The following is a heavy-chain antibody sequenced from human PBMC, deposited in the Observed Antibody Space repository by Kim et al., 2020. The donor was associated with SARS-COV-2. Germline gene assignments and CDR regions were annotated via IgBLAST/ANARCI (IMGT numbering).Heavy chain of an antibody. D-gene: IGHD2-2*01. CDR2: GAI. CDR3: ARLHQALDY. V-gene: IGHV4-4*07. J-gene: IGHJ4*02. Sequence: GAINHNPPLKSRVPMSVDTSKNQFSLKLTSVTPADTAVYYCARLHQALDYWGQGALVTVSS.